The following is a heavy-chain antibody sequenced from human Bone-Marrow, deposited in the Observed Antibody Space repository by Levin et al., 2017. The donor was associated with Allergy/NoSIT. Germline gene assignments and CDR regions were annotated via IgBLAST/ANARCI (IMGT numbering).Heavy chain of an antibody. V-gene: IGHV3-23*01. CDR2: ISGRAGGT. CDR3: AKGGSGSFYKYFDF. D-gene: IGHD3-10*01. CDR1: GFTFENYA. Sequence: GGSLRLSCAASGFTFENYAMTWVRQAPGKGLEWVSIISGRAGGTFYADSVKGRFTISRDNSENTLFLQMNNLRAEDTAVYYCAKGGSGSFYKYFDFWGQGTLVTVSS. J-gene: IGHJ4*02.